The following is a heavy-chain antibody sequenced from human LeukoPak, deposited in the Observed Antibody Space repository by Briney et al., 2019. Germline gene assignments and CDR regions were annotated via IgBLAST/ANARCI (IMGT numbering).Heavy chain of an antibody. V-gene: IGHV4-39*01. CDR1: GGSISSSSYY. CDR3: ARQVQDYYDSSGSPYYFDY. J-gene: IGHJ4*02. CDR2: IYYSGST. D-gene: IGHD3-22*01. Sequence: PSETLSLTCTVSGGSISSSSYYWGWIRQPPGKGLEWIGSIYYSGSTYYNPSLKSRVTISVDTSKNQFSLKLSSVTAEDTAVYYCARQVQDYYDSSGSPYYFDYWGQGTLVTVSS.